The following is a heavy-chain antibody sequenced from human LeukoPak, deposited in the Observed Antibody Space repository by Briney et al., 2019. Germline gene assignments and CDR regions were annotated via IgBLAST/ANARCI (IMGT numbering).Heavy chain of an antibody. CDR1: GGSISSGDYY. V-gene: IGHV4-30-4*01. CDR3: ARDLSAGGYGTIDY. Sequence: SETLSLTCTVSGGSISSGDYYWSWIRQPPGTGLEWIGYIYYSGSTYYNPSLKSRVTISVDTSKNQFSLKLSSVTAADTAVYYCARDLSAGGYGTIDYWGQGTLVTVSS. J-gene: IGHJ4*02. CDR2: IYYSGST. D-gene: IGHD5-12*01.